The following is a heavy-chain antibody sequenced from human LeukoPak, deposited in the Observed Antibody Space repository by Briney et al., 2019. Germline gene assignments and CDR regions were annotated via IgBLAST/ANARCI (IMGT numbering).Heavy chain of an antibody. Sequence: VSVKVSCKASGYTFTGYYMHWVRQAPGQGLEWMGWINPNSGGTNYAQKFQGRVTMTRDTSISTAYMELSRLRSDDTAVYYCARDDPRIAAAGAFDYWGQGTLVTVSS. J-gene: IGHJ4*02. V-gene: IGHV1-2*02. CDR2: INPNSGGT. D-gene: IGHD6-13*01. CDR1: GYTFTGYY. CDR3: ARDDPRIAAAGAFDY.